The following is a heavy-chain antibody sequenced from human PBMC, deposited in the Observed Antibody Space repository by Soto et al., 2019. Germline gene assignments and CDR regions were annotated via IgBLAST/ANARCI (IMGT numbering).Heavy chain of an antibody. V-gene: IGHV1-8*01. CDR1: GYTFTSYD. J-gene: IGHJ4*02. Sequence: ASVKVSCKASGYTFTSYDIYWVRRATGQGLEWMGWMNPNTGNSGYAQKFQGRVTMTSDTSISTAHMELSSLRSEDTAVYYCARRAETNGWNGFGADKYYFDFWGQGTLVTDSS. CDR3: ARRAETNGWNGFGADKYYFDF. CDR2: MNPNTGNS. D-gene: IGHD1-1*01.